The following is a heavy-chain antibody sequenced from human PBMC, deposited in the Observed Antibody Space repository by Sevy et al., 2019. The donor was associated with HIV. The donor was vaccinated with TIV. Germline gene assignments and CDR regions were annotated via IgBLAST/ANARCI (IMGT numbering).Heavy chain of an antibody. V-gene: IGHV3-23*01. CDR2: ISGSGRYT. CDR3: AKGFCSGGSCPRDYYYYGTDV. Sequence: GGSLRLSCAASEFTFSSYAMSWVRQAPGKGLEWVSSISGSGRYTYYADSVEGRFTISRDNSKNTLYVQMNSLRPEDTAVYYCAKGFCSGGSCPRDYYYYGTDVWGQGTTVTVSS. J-gene: IGHJ6*02. CDR1: EFTFSSYA. D-gene: IGHD2-15*01.